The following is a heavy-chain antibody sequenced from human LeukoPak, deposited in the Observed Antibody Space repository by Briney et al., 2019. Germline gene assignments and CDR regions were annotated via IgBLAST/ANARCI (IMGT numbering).Heavy chain of an antibody. Sequence: SETLSLTCTVSGGSISSYYWSWIRQPPGKGLEWIGYIYYSGSTNYNPSLKSRVTISVDTSKNQFSLKLSSVTAADTAVYYCARDRVVPAFFNALGYYYYMDVGGKGTTVTVS. D-gene: IGHD2-2*01. CDR2: IYYSGST. CDR3: ARDRVVPAFFNALGYYYYMDV. J-gene: IGHJ6*03. CDR1: GGSISSYY. V-gene: IGHV4-59*01.